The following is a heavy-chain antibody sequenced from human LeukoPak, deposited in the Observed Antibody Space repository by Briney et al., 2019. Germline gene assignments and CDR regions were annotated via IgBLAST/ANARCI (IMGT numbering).Heavy chain of an antibody. CDR3: ARVAIVVGRRVGNSQYGMDV. CDR1: GYSFTTYA. CDR2: INTNTGNP. D-gene: IGHD2-2*01. V-gene: IGHV7-4-1*02. J-gene: IGHJ6*02. Sequence: ASVKVSCKASGYSFTTYAMNWVRQAPGQGLEWMGWINTNTGNPTYAQGFTGRFAFSLDTSVSTAYLQISSLKAEDTAVYYCARVAIVVGRRVGNSQYGMDVWGQGTTVTVSS.